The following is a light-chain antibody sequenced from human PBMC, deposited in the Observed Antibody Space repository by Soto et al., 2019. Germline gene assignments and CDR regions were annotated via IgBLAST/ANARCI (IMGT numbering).Light chain of an antibody. CDR2: GAS. J-gene: IGKJ4*01. V-gene: IGKV3-20*01. CDR1: QSVSSSY. CDR3: QQCGSSPLT. Sequence: EIVLTQFPGTLSLSPGESATLSCRASQSVSSSYLAWYQQNPGQAPRVLIYGASSRASGIPDRFSGSGSGTGFTLTISRLEPEDFAVYYCQQCGSSPLTFGGGTRVEIK.